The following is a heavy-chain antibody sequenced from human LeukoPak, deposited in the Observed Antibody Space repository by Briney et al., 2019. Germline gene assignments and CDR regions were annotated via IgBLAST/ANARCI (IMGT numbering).Heavy chain of an antibody. V-gene: IGHV3-11*04. CDR1: GFTFSDYY. CDR2: ISSSGSTI. J-gene: IGHJ6*03. D-gene: IGHD3-16*01. Sequence: GGSLRLSCAASGFTFSDYYMSWIRQAPGQGLEWVSYISSSGSTIYYADSVTGRFTISRDNAKNSLYLQMNSLRAEDTAVYYCARETSQKGAHYMDVWGKGTTVTISS. CDR3: ARETSQKGAHYMDV.